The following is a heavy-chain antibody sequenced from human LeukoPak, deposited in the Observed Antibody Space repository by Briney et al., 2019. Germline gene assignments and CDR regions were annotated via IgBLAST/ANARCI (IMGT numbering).Heavy chain of an antibody. CDR1: GFTFSDYY. D-gene: IGHD6-19*01. Sequence: GGSLRLSCAASGFTFSDYYMSWIRQAPGKGLEWVSAISGGGASTYYADSAKGRFTISRDNSKNTLYLQMNSLRAEDTAVYYCAKEERSSSGWPFDYWGQGTLVTVSS. CDR3: AKEERSSSGWPFDY. J-gene: IGHJ4*02. CDR2: ISGGGAST. V-gene: IGHV3-23*01.